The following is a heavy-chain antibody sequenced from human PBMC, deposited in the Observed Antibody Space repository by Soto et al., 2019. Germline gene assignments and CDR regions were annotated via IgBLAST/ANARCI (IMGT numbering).Heavy chain of an antibody. CDR1: GFTFSSYG. CDR3: ARDSLAAADGTWH. D-gene: IGHD6-13*01. Sequence: GGSPRLSCAASGFTFSSYGMHWVRQAPGKGLEWVAVIWYDGSNKNYADSVKGRFTISRDNSKNTLYLQMNSLRAEDTAVYYCARDSLAAADGTWHWGQGTLVTVSS. V-gene: IGHV3-33*01. CDR2: IWYDGSNK. J-gene: IGHJ4*02.